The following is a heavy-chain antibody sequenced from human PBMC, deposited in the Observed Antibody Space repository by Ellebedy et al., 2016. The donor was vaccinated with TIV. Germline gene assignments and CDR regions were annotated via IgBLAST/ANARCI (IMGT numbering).Heavy chain of an antibody. CDR3: TTAPGSGWYED. CDR1: EFTFSNAW. CDR2: IKSKTDGGTT. V-gene: IGHV3-15*01. J-gene: IGHJ4*02. D-gene: IGHD6-19*01. Sequence: GESLKISCAASEFTFSNAWMSWVRQAPGKGLEWVGRIKSKTDGGTTDYAAPVKGRFTISREDSKNTLYLQMNSLNTEDTAVYYCTTAPGSGWYEDWGQGTLVTVSS.